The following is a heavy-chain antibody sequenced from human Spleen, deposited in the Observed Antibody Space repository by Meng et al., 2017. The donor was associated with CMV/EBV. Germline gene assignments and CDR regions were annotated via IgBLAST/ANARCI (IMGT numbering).Heavy chain of an antibody. CDR2: IYPGASDT. V-gene: IGHV5-51*01. D-gene: IGHD2-2*01. CDR3: ARRTGCSSTSCYYFDY. CDR1: YSSTHYW. Sequence: YSSTHYWVGLVRQLPVRCLEWLGIIYPGASDTRYSPSFQGQVTVSADKSISTAYLQWSSLKASDTAMYYCARRTGCSSTSCYYFDYWGRGTLVTVSS. J-gene: IGHJ4*02.